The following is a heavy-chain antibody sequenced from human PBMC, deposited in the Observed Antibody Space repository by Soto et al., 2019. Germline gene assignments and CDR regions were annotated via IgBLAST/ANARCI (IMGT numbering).Heavy chain of an antibody. CDR1: GYTFTSYD. D-gene: IGHD1-26*01. J-gene: IGHJ4*02. V-gene: IGHV1-8*01. Sequence: ASVKVSCKASGYTFTSYDINWVRQATGQGLEWMGWMNPNSGNTGYAQKFQGRVSMTRDISISTAYMDLSSPRSEDTAVYYCARAPVGAHIDYWGQGTLVTVSS. CDR3: ARAPVGAHIDY. CDR2: MNPNSGNT.